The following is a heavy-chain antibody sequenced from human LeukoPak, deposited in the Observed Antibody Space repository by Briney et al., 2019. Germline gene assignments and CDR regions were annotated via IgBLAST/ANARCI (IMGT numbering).Heavy chain of an antibody. V-gene: IGHV4-39*01. CDR3: ARQDVSAYRLGRFDF. D-gene: IGHD2-21*01. J-gene: IGHJ4*02. CDR2: IYYSGNA. Sequence: SETLSLTCTVSSGSISSSSHYWGWIRQPPGKGLEWIGSIYYSGNAYYNPSLKSRVTISVDTSKNQFSLKLSSVTAADTAVYYCARQDVSAYRLGRFDFWGQGTLVTVSS. CDR1: SGSISSSSHY.